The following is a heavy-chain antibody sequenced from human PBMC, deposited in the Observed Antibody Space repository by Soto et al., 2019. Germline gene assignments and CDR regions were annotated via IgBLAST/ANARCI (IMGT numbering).Heavy chain of an antibody. CDR3: ARRCGGNFDY. Sequence: SETLSLTCTVSGDSITSGDYYWSWIRQPPGKGLEWIGYIYYTGTTYYNPSLKSRTTISVDPSKNQFSLKLSSVTAADTAVYYCARRCGGNFDYWGQGTLVTVSS. V-gene: IGHV4-30-4*02. CDR2: IYYTGTT. D-gene: IGHD2-21*01. J-gene: IGHJ4*02. CDR1: GDSITSGDYY.